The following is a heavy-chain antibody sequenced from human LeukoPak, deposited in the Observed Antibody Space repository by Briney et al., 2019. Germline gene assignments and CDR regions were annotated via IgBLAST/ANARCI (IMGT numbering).Heavy chain of an antibody. J-gene: IGHJ6*02. D-gene: IGHD6-13*01. CDR3: ARSGSTAGEYYYYYYGMDV. V-gene: IGHV3-7*01. Sequence: AGGSLRLSCAASGFTFSSYWMSWVRQAPGKGLEWVANIKQDGSEKYYVDSVKGRFTISRDNAKNSLYLQMNSLRAEDTAVYYCARSGSTAGEYYYYYYGMDVWGQGTTVTVSS. CDR1: GFTFSSYW. CDR2: IKQDGSEK.